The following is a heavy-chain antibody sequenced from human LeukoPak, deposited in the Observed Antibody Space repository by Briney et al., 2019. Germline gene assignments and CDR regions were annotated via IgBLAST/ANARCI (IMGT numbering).Heavy chain of an antibody. D-gene: IGHD5-12*01. Sequence: GGSLRLSCAASGFPFTSHWLSWFRQSPGRGLEWVAHINSDGSEKNYVDSVKGRFTISRDNARNSQFLQMNSLRAEDTAVYYCASRGLLRSGYDFGASPLSEDDRGQGTLVTVSS. J-gene: IGHJ4*02. CDR1: GFPFTSHW. CDR2: INSDGSEK. V-gene: IGHV3-7*01. CDR3: ASRGLLRSGYDFGASPLSEDD.